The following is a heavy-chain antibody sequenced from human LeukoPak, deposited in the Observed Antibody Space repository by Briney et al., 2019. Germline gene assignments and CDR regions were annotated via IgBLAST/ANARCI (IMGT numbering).Heavy chain of an antibody. CDR2: ISSSSSYI. V-gene: IGHV3-21*01. CDR1: GFTFSSYD. Sequence: GGSLRLSCAASGFTFSSYDMHWVRQAPGKGLEWVSSISSSSSYIYYADSVKGRFTISRDNAKNSLYLQMNSLRAEDTAVYYCARAQYSSGWYGDAFDIWGQGTMVTVSS. CDR3: ARAQYSSGWYGDAFDI. D-gene: IGHD6-19*01. J-gene: IGHJ3*02.